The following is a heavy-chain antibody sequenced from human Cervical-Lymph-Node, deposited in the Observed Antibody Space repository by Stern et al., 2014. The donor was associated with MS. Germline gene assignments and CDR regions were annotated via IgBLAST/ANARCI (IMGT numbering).Heavy chain of an antibody. D-gene: IGHD2-15*01. J-gene: IGHJ5*02. Sequence: QVTLRESGPALVNPTQTLTLTCTFSGFSLSTSGMCVSWIRQPPGKALEWLALIDWDADKYYSTALKTRLTISKDTSKNQVVLTMTNMDPVDTATYYCARMYSYCSGGSCYGWFDPWGQGTLVTVSS. CDR1: GFSLSTSGMC. CDR2: IDWDADK. CDR3: ARMYSYCSGGSCYGWFDP. V-gene: IGHV2-70*01.